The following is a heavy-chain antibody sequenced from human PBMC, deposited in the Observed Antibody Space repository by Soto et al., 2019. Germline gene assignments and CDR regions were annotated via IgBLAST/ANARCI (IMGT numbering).Heavy chain of an antibody. CDR1: GFTFSSYA. CDR2: ISGSGGST. J-gene: IGHJ4*02. Sequence: EVQLLESGGGLVQPGGSLRLSCAASGFTFSSYAMNWVRQAPGKGLEWVSVISGSGGSTYYADSVKGRFTISRDNSKNTRYLKMNSLRAEDTAVYYCARRSSGWYFDYWGQGTLVTVSS. D-gene: IGHD6-19*01. V-gene: IGHV3-23*01. CDR3: ARRSSGWYFDY.